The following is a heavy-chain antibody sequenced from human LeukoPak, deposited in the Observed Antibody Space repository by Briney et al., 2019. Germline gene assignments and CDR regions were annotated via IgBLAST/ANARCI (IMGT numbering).Heavy chain of an antibody. D-gene: IGHD4/OR15-4a*01. CDR1: GFVFSSYG. Sequence: GGSLKLSCAASGFVFSSYGMHWVRQAPGKGLEFVSAISTNGDSIFYGNSVEGRFTISRDNSKNTLYLQMGGLRAEDMAVYYCARANYHFSAYDYWGQGALVTVSS. CDR3: ARANYHFSAYDY. J-gene: IGHJ4*02. CDR2: ISTNGDSI. V-gene: IGHV3-64*01.